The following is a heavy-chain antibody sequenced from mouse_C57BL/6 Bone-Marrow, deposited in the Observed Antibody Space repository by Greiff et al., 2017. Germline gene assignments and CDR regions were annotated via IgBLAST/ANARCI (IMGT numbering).Heavy chain of an antibody. D-gene: IGHD4-1*01. CDR3: ARGVGRWYFDY. Sequence: QVQLQQSGPELVRPGVSVKITCKGSGYTFTDYAMHWVKQSHAKSLEWIGVVTTYSGNTNYNQKFKGKATMTGDKSSSNAYMELARLTSEDSAIYYCARGVGRWYFDYWGQGTTLTVSS. CDR2: VTTYSGNT. CDR1: GYTFTDYA. J-gene: IGHJ2*01. V-gene: IGHV1-67*01.